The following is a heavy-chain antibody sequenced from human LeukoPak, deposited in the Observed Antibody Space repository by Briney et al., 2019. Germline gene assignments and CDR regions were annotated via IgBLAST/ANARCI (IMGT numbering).Heavy chain of an antibody. CDR3: ARKTGKKDDAFDI. CDR1: GGSISSSSYF. Sequence: SETLSLTCTVPGGSISSSSYFWGWIRQPPGEGLEWIGSIYYGGSTSYNPSLKSRVTISVDTSKNQFSLKVTSVTTADTAVYFCARKTGKKDDAFDIWGQGTMVTVSS. CDR2: IYYGGST. J-gene: IGHJ3*02. V-gene: IGHV4-39*01.